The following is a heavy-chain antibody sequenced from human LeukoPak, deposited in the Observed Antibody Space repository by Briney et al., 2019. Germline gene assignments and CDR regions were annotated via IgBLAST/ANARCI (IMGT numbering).Heavy chain of an antibody. Sequence: PGESLKISCKGSGYSFTSSWIAWVRQMPGKGLEWMGIIYPGDSESIHSPSFQGQVTISADKSISTAYLQWSSLKASDTAMYYCARHPHYIAFDVWGQGTMVTVSP. J-gene: IGHJ3*01. CDR1: GYSFTSSW. CDR3: ARHPHYIAFDV. V-gene: IGHV5-51*01. D-gene: IGHD3-10*01. CDR2: IYPGDSES.